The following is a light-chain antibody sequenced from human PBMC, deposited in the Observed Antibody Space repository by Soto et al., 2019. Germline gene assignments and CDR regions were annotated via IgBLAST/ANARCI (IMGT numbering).Light chain of an antibody. J-gene: IGLJ2*01. CDR1: NIGGES. Sequence: SYELTQSPSVSVAPGETARITCGGNNIGGESVHWYQQKPGQAPVLVIYYNTDRPSGIPERFSGSNSGNTATLTISRVEVGDEADYYCQVWDSGSDHVVFGGGTTVTVL. V-gene: IGLV3-21*04. CDR3: QVWDSGSDHVV. CDR2: YNT.